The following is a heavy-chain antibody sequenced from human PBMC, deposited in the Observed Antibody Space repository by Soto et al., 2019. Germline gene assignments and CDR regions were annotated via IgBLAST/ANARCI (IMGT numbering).Heavy chain of an antibody. Sequence: GGSLRLSCAASGFTFSSYDMHWVRQATGKGLEWVSAIGTAGDTYYPGSVKGRFTISRENAKNSLYLQMNSLRAEDTAVYYCARVGSDYYYYYGMDVWGQGTTVTVSS. CDR2: IGTAGDT. J-gene: IGHJ6*02. CDR1: GFTFSSYD. CDR3: ARVGSDYYYYYGMDV. D-gene: IGHD3-10*01. V-gene: IGHV3-13*01.